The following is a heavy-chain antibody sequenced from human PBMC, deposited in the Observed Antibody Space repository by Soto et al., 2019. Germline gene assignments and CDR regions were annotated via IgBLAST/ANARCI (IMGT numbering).Heavy chain of an antibody. CDR3: ARLGGCCGSTRCYGFYGMDV. CDR2: IYPGDSNT. Sequence: GESLKISCKGSGYTFTSYWIGWVRQMPGKGLEWMGIIYPGDSNTNYSPSFQGQVTISADKSISTAYLQWSSLKASDTAVYYCARLGGCCGSTRCYGFYGMDVWGQGTTVTVSS. J-gene: IGHJ6*02. CDR1: GYTFTSYW. V-gene: IGHV5-51*01. D-gene: IGHD2-2*01.